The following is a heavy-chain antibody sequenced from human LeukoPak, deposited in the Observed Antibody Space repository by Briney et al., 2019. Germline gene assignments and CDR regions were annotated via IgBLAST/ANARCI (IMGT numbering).Heavy chain of an antibody. CDR1: GFTFSTYG. CDR3: AKAGRTAWLDP. D-gene: IGHD1-1*01. Sequence: GGSLRLSCAASGFTFSTYGMHWVRQAPGKGLERVAVISYDGSKEYYADSVRGRVPISRDNSKKMVYLQMNSLRVEDPASYYCAKAGRTAWLDPWGQGTLVTVSS. J-gene: IGHJ5*02. CDR2: ISYDGSKE. V-gene: IGHV3-30*18.